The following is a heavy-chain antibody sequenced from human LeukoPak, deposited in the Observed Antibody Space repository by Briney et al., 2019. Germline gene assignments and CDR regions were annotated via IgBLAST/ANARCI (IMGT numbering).Heavy chain of an antibody. CDR2: ISWSSGSI. Sequence: GGSLRLSCAASGFTFDDYAMHWVRQAPGKGLEWVSGISWSSGSIAYADSVKGRFTISRDNAKNSLYLQMNSLRAEDTALYYCAKGDYDFWSGYYFYWGQGTLVTVSS. V-gene: IGHV3-9*01. J-gene: IGHJ4*02. CDR3: AKGDYDFWSGYYFY. CDR1: GFTFDDYA. D-gene: IGHD3-3*01.